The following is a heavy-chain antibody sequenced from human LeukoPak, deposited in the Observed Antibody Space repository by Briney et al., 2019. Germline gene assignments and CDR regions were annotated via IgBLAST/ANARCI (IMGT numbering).Heavy chain of an antibody. CDR1: GYSISSGYY. CDR3: ARDAAAAGTPFDY. J-gene: IGHJ4*02. Sequence: PSETVSLTCTVSGYSISSGYYWGWIRQPPEKGLEWIGSIYHSGSTYYHPSLKSRVTISVDTSKNQFSLKLSSVTAADTAVYYCARDAAAAGTPFDYWGQGTLVTVSS. CDR2: IYHSGST. D-gene: IGHD6-13*01. V-gene: IGHV4-38-2*02.